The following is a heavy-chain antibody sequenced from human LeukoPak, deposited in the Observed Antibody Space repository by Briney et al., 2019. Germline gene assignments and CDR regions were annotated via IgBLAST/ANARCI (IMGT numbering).Heavy chain of an antibody. CDR1: GGSFSGYY. D-gene: IGHD3-22*01. J-gene: IGHJ4*02. CDR2: INHSGSS. V-gene: IGHV4-34*01. Sequence: SETLSLTCAVYGGSFSGYYWSWIRQPPGKGLEWIGEINHSGSSNYNPSLKSRVTISVDTSKNQFSLKLSSVTAADTAVYYCARWQFILVDDSSGYYSHWGQGTLVTVSS. CDR3: ARWQFILVDDSSGYYSH.